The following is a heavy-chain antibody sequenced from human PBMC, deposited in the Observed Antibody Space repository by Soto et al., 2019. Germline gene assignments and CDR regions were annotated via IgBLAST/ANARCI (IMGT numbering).Heavy chain of an antibody. CDR2: ILPIFTTA. D-gene: IGHD6-13*01. CDR3: AKDIGFQQHLFVFDN. CDR1: GGTFSNYA. J-gene: IGHJ4*02. Sequence: SVKVSCKASGGTFSNYAFSWVRQAPGQGLEWMGGILPIFTTATYAPKFQDRVTITADESTSTVYMDLSSLRSEDTALYYCAKDIGFQQHLFVFDNWGQGTLVTVSS. V-gene: IGHV1-69*13.